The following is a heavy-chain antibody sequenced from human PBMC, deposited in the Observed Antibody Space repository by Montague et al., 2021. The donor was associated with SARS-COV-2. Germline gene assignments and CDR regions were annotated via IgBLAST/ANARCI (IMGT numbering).Heavy chain of an antibody. Sequence: SETLSLTCAGDGGCSCGETQERSGIAHLRTKITNRVGRLHYSGNKYYNPSLKSRVAISVDPSKNQFSLNVSSVTAADTAVYYCVRHGYGPVFLNDYWGQGTLVTVSS. CDR3: VRHGYGPVFLNDY. J-gene: IGHJ4*02. V-gene: IGHV4-39*01. CDR1: GGCSCGETQE. CDR2: LHYSGNK. D-gene: IGHD5-18*01.